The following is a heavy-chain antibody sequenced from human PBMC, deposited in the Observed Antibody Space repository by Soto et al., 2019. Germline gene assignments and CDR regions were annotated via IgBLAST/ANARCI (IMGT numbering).Heavy chain of an antibody. Sequence: QVTLKESGPTLVKPTQTLTLTCTGSGLSLRTTGVGVGCVRQPPGKALEWLALLYWDDDKRYRPSLRCRLTIAKDICERQLFLTMTQMDTVDNATYYCVQSRCGGDCLEIYSSHAYNGLDVWGHGTTGTVSS. J-gene: IGHJ6*02. CDR2: LYWDDDK. V-gene: IGHV2-5*09. CDR1: GLSLRTTGVG. CDR3: VQSRCGGDCLEIYSSHAYNGLDV. D-gene: IGHD2-21*02.